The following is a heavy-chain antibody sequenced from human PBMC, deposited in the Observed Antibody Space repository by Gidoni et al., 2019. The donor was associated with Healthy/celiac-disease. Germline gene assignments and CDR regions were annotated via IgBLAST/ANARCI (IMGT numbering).Heavy chain of an antibody. CDR2: ISSNGGST. CDR3: VKDDCSGGSCYPIFDY. CDR1: GFTFSSYA. J-gene: IGHJ4*02. V-gene: IGHV3-64D*06. D-gene: IGHD2-15*01. Sequence: EVQLVESGGGLVQPGGSLRLSCSASGFTFSSYAMHWVRQAPGKGLEYVSAISSNGGSTYYADSVKGRFTISRDNSKNTLYLQMSSLRAEDTAVYYCVKDDCSGGSCYPIFDYWGQGTLVTVSS.